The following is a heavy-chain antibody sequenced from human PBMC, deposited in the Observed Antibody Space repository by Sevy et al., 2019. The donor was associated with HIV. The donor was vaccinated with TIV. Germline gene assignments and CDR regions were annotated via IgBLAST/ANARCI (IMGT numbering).Heavy chain of an antibody. CDR1: GFTFNIYS. D-gene: IGHD1-26*01. J-gene: IGHJ4*02. CDR3: AGENAWGRGYS. V-gene: IGHV3-23*01. CDR2: LSFGCGKI. Sequence: GGSLRLSCAASGFTFNIYSMSWVRQTPGKGLEWVATLSFGCGKINHADSVKGRFTMSRDDSKNAVYLQMNNLRVEDTAMYYCAGENAWGRGYSWGQGTLVTVSS.